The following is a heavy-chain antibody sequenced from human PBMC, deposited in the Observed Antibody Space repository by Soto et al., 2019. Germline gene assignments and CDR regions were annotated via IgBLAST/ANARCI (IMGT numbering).Heavy chain of an antibody. CDR1: GGTFSSYA. D-gene: IGHD1-26*01. CDR3: ARVDVKWELRPLYYFDY. V-gene: IGHV1-69*13. Sequence: GASVKVSCKASGGTFSSYAISWVRQAPGQGLEWMGGIIPIFGTANYAQKFQGRVTITADESTSTAFMELSRLRSEVTAVYYCARVDVKWELRPLYYFDYWGQGTLVTVSS. CDR2: IIPIFGTA. J-gene: IGHJ4*02.